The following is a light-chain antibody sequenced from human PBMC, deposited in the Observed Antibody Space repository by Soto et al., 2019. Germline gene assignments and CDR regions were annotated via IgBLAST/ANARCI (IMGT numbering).Light chain of an antibody. V-gene: IGKV3-20*01. CDR3: QHYDISGT. CDR1: QSVSNNY. J-gene: IGKJ1*01. Sequence: GSLILKTGESATLSCRASQSVSNNYLAWYQQKPGQAPRLLIYGASNRASGIPDRFSGSGSGSGFSRSISILVPGEFAVYKCQHYDISGTIGQGTKVDIK. CDR2: GAS.